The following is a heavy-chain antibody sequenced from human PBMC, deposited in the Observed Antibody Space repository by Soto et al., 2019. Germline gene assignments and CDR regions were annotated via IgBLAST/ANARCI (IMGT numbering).Heavy chain of an antibody. CDR2: IYYSGRT. J-gene: IGHJ4*02. D-gene: IGHD6-13*01. CDR3: ARQGAGAGPCTLDY. Sequence: QLQLQESGPGLVKPSETLSLTCTVSGGAISSRSYYWGWIRQPPGKGLEWIGNIYYSGRTYYNPFPSSRVTVSVDTSKNQSSLKLSSVTAADTAVYYCARQGAGAGPCTLDYLCQGTLVTVSS. V-gene: IGHV4-39*01. CDR1: GGAISSRSYY.